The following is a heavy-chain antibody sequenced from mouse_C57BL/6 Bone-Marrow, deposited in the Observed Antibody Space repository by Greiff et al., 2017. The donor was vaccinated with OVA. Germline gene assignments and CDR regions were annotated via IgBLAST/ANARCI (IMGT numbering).Heavy chain of an antibody. D-gene: IGHD4-1*01. J-gene: IGHJ2*01. CDR2: IDPENGDT. CDR1: GFNIKDDY. CDR3: TLNWDGDY. Sequence: VQLQQSGAELVRPGASVKLSCTASGFNIKDDYMHWVKQRPEQGLEWIGWIDPENGDTEYASKFQGKATITADTSSNTAYLQLSSLTSEVTAVYYCTLNWDGDYWGQGTTLTVSS. V-gene: IGHV14-4*01.